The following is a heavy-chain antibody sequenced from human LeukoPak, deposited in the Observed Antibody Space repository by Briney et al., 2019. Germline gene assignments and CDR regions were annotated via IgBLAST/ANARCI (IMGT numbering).Heavy chain of an antibody. Sequence: ETLSLTCAVSGGSISSSNWWSWVRQAPGKGLEWVSGISGSGGSTYYADSVKGRFTISRDNSKNTLYLQMNSLRAADTAVYYCESHNYGKAYFDYWGQGSLVTVSS. V-gene: IGHV3-23*01. J-gene: IGHJ4*02. CDR1: GGSISSSN. D-gene: IGHD5-18*01. CDR2: ISGSGGST. CDR3: ESHNYGKAYFDY.